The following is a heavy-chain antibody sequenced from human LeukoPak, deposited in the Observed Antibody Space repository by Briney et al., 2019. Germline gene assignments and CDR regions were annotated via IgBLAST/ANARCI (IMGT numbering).Heavy chain of an antibody. V-gene: IGHV1-8*01. CDR3: ARGGSMVRGVIIPRLIRIFDY. Sequence: ASVKVSCKASGYTFTSYDINWVRQATGQGLEWMGWMNPNSGNTGYAQKFQGRVTMTRNTSISTAYMELSSLRSEDTAVYYCARGGSMVRGVIIPRLIRIFDYWGQGTLVTVSS. J-gene: IGHJ4*02. D-gene: IGHD3-10*01. CDR2: MNPNSGNT. CDR1: GYTFTSYD.